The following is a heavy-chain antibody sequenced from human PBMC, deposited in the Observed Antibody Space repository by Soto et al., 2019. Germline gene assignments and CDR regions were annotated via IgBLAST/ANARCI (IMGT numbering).Heavy chain of an antibody. J-gene: IGHJ3*02. V-gene: IGHV1-69*13. D-gene: IGHD6-13*01. CDR3: ARGRGYSSSWHDAFDI. CDR1: GGTFSSYA. Sequence: EASVKVSCKASGGTFSSYAIGWVRRAPGQGLEWMGGIIPIFGTANYAQKFQGRVTITADESTSTAYMELSSLRSEDTAVYYCARGRGYSSSWHDAFDIWGQGTMVTVSS. CDR2: IIPIFGTA.